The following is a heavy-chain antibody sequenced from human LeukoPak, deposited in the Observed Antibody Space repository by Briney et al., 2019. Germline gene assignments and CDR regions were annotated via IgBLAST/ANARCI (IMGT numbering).Heavy chain of an antibody. CDR3: ATRNSRDDYNY. Sequence: SQTLSLTCTVSGGSISSGEYYWSWIRQPPGKGLEWIGYIHYSGSTYYNPSLKSRLTIPLDTSKNQFSLKLSSVTAADTAIYYCATRNSRDDYNYWGQGTLVTVSS. V-gene: IGHV4-30-4*01. D-gene: IGHD5-24*01. J-gene: IGHJ4*02. CDR1: GGSISSGEYY. CDR2: IHYSGST.